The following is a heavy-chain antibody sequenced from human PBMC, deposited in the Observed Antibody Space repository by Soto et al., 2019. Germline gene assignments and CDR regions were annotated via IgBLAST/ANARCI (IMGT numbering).Heavy chain of an antibody. V-gene: IGHV5-51*01. CDR3: LAFYCCGGSCPFGYYYYYGMDV. CDR1: GYSFTSYW. D-gene: IGHD2-15*01. Sequence: RGESLKISCKGSGYSFTSYWIGWVRQMPGKGLEWMGIIYPGDSDTRYSPSFQGQVTISADKSISTAYLQWSSLKASDTAMFYCLAFYCCGGSCPFGYYYYYGMDVWGQGTTVTVSS. CDR2: IYPGDSDT. J-gene: IGHJ6*02.